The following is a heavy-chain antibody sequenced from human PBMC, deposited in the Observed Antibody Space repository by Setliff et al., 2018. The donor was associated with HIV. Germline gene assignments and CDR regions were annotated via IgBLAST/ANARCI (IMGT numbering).Heavy chain of an antibody. CDR1: GDSISSGDYC. J-gene: IGHJ5*02. Sequence: KASETLSLTCTVSGDSISSGDYCWSWIRQPPGKGPEWIGYIHNSGTTHYNPAFESRLIISLDMSNNRFSLNLASVTAADTAVYYCARSNLEPTSRLFDPWGPGTLVTVSS. CDR2: IHNSGTT. D-gene: IGHD1-1*01. V-gene: IGHV4-30-4*08. CDR3: ARSNLEPTSRLFDP.